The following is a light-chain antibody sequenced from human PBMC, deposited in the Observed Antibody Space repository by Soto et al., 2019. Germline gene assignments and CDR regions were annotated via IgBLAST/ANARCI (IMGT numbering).Light chain of an antibody. V-gene: IGKV1-33*01. CDR2: GAS. Sequence: DIQMTQSPSSLSASVGARVTITCQASQDIRTSFSWFQQKPGRAPKLLIYGASYLETGVPSRFRGSGSGTDFTFTISSLQPEDIATYYCQHYDKLPPFTFGPGTKVAIK. CDR3: QHYDKLPPFT. J-gene: IGKJ3*01. CDR1: QDIRTS.